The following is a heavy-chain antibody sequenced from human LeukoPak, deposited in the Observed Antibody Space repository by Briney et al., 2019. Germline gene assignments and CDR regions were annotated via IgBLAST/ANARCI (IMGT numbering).Heavy chain of an antibody. J-gene: IGHJ6*02. CDR2: VNSRNTI. V-gene: IGHV3-48*03. CDR3: VSGAAMDV. CDR1: GFTFSSSE. D-gene: IGHD3-10*01. Sequence: PGGSLRLSCIGSGFTFSSSELNWVGQAPATGLEWLSFVNSRNTIYYLDSVKGRFTISRDNAKNSLYLQMNSLRVEDTAVYYCVSGAAMDVWGQGTTVTVSS.